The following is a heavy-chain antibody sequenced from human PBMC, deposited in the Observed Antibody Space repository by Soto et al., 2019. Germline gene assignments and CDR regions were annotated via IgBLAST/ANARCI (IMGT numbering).Heavy chain of an antibody. J-gene: IGHJ6*03. CDR3: ARDLSWGSNWYYYMDV. CDR2: ISSSSSVI. Sequence: EVQLVESGGGLVQPGGSLRLSCATSGFILSDCAMNWVRQAPGKGLGWVSYISSSSSVIDYADSVKGRFTVSRDNARNSLYLQMNRLRAEDTAVYYCARDLSWGSNWYYYMDVWGKGTTVTVSS. D-gene: IGHD7-27*01. CDR1: GFILSDCA. V-gene: IGHV3-48*01.